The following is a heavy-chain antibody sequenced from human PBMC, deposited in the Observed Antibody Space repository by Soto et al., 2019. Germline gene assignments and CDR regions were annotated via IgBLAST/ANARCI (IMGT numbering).Heavy chain of an antibody. D-gene: IGHD3-22*01. J-gene: IGHJ6*02. CDR1: GYTFTGYF. CDR2: INPNSGGT. Sequence: ASVKVSCKASGYTFTGYFMHWMRQAPGQGLEWMGWINPNSGGTNYAQQFQGWVTMTRDTSISTAYMELSRLRSDDTAVYYCARDSSGYLYGLDVWGQGTTVTVSS. CDR3: ARDSSGYLYGLDV. V-gene: IGHV1-2*04.